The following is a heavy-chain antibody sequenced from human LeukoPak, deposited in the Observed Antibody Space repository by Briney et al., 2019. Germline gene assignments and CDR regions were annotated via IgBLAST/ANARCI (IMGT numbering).Heavy chain of an antibody. D-gene: IGHD1-7*01. CDR3: ARFPRITGTTSDGFDI. J-gene: IGHJ3*02. V-gene: IGHV4-30-2*01. Sequence: SETMSLTSAVAGRSISSGSYSCSWIRQPPGKGLEWLRYIYHSGSTYYNPSLKSRVTISVDRSKNQFSLKLTSVTAADTAVYYCARFPRITGTTSDGFDIWGQETMVTVSS. CDR1: GRSISSGSYS. CDR2: IYHSGST.